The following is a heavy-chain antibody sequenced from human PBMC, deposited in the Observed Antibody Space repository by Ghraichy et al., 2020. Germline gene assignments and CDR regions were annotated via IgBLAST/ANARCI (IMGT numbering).Heavy chain of an antibody. D-gene: IGHD6-13*01. J-gene: IGHJ6*02. Sequence: SETLSLTCTVSGGSVSSGSYYWSWIRQAPGKGLEWIGYIYYSGTTNYNLSLTGRVTISVDTPKNQFSLKVRSVTAADTAVYYCARVAAPYFYGMDVWGQGTTVTVSS. CDR2: IYYSGTT. V-gene: IGHV4-61*01. CDR1: GGSVSSGSYY. CDR3: ARVAAPYFYGMDV.